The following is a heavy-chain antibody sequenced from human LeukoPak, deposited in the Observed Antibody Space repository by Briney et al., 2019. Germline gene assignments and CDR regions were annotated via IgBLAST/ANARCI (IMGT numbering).Heavy chain of an antibody. CDR3: ARENSGSYREFDY. CDR2: IYTSGNT. V-gene: IGHV4-4*07. Sequence: PSETLSLTCTVSGGSISSYYWIWIRQPAGKGLEWIGRIYTSGNTNYNASLKSRVSMSVDTSKNQFSLKLSSVTAADTAVFYCARENSGSYREFDYWGQGTLVTVSS. CDR1: GGSISSYY. J-gene: IGHJ4*02. D-gene: IGHD1-26*01.